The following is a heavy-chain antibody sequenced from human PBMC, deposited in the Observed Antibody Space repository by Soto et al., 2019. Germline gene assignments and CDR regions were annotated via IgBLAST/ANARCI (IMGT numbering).Heavy chain of an antibody. Sequence: GGSLRLSCAASGFTFSSYAMSWVRQAPGKGLEWVSAISGSGGSTYYADSVKGRFTISRDNSKNTLYLQMNSLRAEDTAVYYCAKNSRHGDYEELYSMDVWGKGTTVTVSS. CDR3: AKNSRHGDYEELYSMDV. V-gene: IGHV3-23*01. D-gene: IGHD4-17*01. CDR1: GFTFSSYA. CDR2: ISGSGGST. J-gene: IGHJ6*03.